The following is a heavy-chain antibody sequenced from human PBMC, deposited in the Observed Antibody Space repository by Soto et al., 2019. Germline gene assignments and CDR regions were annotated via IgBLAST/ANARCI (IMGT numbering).Heavy chain of an antibody. V-gene: IGHV3-7*03. CDR3: AREPRGYSGYDSPAPFDY. Sequence: GGSLRLSCAASGFTFSSYWMSWVRQAPGKGLEWVANIKQDGSEKYYVDSVKGRFTISRDNAKNSLYLQMNSLRAEDTAVYYCAREPRGYSGYDSPAPFDYWGQGTLVTVSS. J-gene: IGHJ4*02. D-gene: IGHD5-12*01. CDR1: GFTFSSYW. CDR2: IKQDGSEK.